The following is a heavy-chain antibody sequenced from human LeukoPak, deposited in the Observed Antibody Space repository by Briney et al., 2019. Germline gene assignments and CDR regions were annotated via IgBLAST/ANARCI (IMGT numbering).Heavy chain of an antibody. CDR1: GFIFDDYG. J-gene: IGHJ1*01. CDR2: INWNGGST. Sequence: GGSLRLSCAASGFIFDDYGMSWVRQAPGKGLEWVSSINWNGGSTFYADSVKGRFTISRDNAKNTLYLQMNSLRAEDTAVYFCLYGGYFQHWGQGTLVTVSS. D-gene: IGHD3-16*01. CDR3: LYGGYFQH. V-gene: IGHV3-20*04.